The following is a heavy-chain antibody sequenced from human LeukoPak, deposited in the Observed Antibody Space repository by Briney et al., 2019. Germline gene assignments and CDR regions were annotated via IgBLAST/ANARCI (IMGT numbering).Heavy chain of an antibody. J-gene: IGHJ4*02. D-gene: IGHD6-13*01. CDR1: GGSISSYY. V-gene: IGHV4-59*01. CDR2: IYYSGST. CDR3: AEGYSSSWHQFDY. Sequence: SETLSLTCTVSGGSISSYYWSWIRPPPGKGLEWIGRIYYSGSTNYNPSLKSRITISVDTSKNQFSLKVSSVTAADTAVYYCAEGYSSSWHQFDYWGQGTLVTVSS.